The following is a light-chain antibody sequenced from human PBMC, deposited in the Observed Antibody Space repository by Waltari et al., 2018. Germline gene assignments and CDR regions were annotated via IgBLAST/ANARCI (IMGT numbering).Light chain of an antibody. Sequence: AIQMTQSPSPLSAPLGDRVTITCRASQGISYDLGWEQQKPGKAPKLLIYAASSLQSGVPSRFSGGGAGTEFSLTISSLQPEDFATYYCLQDYNYPWTFGQGTKVEIK. V-gene: IGKV1-6*01. CDR3: LQDYNYPWT. CDR1: QGISYD. J-gene: IGKJ1*01. CDR2: AAS.